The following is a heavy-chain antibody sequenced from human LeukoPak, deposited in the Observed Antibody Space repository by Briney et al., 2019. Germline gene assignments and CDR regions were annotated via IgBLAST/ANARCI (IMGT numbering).Heavy chain of an antibody. CDR3: ARAGNYYDSSGYYSLWFDP. D-gene: IGHD3-22*01. Sequence: SETLSLTCAVSGGSISSGGYSWSWIRQPPGKGLEWIGYIYHSGSTYYNPSLKSRVTISVDRSKNQFSLKLSSVTAADTAVYYCARAGNYYDSSGYYSLWFDPWGQGTLVTVSS. CDR2: IYHSGST. V-gene: IGHV4-30-2*01. J-gene: IGHJ5*02. CDR1: GGSISSGGYS.